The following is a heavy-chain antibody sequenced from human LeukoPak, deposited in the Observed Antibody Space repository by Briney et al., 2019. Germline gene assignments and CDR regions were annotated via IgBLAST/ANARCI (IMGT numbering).Heavy chain of an antibody. CDR1: GFTFTHYW. V-gene: IGHV3-7*01. J-gene: IGHJ5*02. CDR3: VSTSGP. Sequence: GGSLRLSCEASGFTFTHYWMRWVRQPPGKGLEWLANIKQDGSLEFYEDSVKGRFTASIDSVKNSLYLHMTRLRVEDTAVHYCVSTSGPWGQGTPVTVSS. CDR2: IKQDGSLE.